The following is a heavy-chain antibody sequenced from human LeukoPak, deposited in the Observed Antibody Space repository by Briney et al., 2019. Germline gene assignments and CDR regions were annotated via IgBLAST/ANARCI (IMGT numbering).Heavy chain of an antibody. Sequence: PSETLSLTCTVSGGSISSHYWSWIRQPAGKGLEWIGRMSTTGSTNYNPSLNSRVTMSEDTSKNQFSLKLTSVTAADTAVYYCARDPGHDYGDYFDYWGRGTLVTVSS. V-gene: IGHV4-4*07. J-gene: IGHJ4*02. CDR1: GGSISSHY. D-gene: IGHD4-17*01. CDR3: ARDPGHDYGDYFDY. CDR2: MSTTGST.